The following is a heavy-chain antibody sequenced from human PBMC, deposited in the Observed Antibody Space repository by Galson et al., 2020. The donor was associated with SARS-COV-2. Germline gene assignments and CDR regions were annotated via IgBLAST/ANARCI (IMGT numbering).Heavy chain of an antibody. Sequence: ASETLSLTCTVSGGSISSSSYYWGWIRQPPGKGLEWIRSIYYSGSTYYNPSLKSRVTISVDTSENQFSLKLSSVTAADTAVYYCARKGYSYAFDIWGQGTMVTVSS. J-gene: IGHJ3*02. CDR2: IYYSGST. D-gene: IGHD5-18*01. V-gene: IGHV4-39*01. CDR1: GGSISSSSYY. CDR3: ARKGYSYAFDI.